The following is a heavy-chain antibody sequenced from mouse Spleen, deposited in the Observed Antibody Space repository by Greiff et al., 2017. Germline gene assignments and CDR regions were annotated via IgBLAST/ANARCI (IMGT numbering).Heavy chain of an antibody. Sequence: VQLQQSGAELAKPGASVKMSCKASGYTFTSYWMHWVKQRPGQGLEWIGYINPSTGYTEYNQKFKDKATLTADKSSSTAYMQLSSLTSEDSAVYYCALGGNSAWFAYWGQGTLVTVSA. CDR3: ALGGNSAWFAY. V-gene: IGHV1-7*01. D-gene: IGHD2-1*01. CDR2: INPSTGYT. J-gene: IGHJ3*01. CDR1: GYTFTSYW.